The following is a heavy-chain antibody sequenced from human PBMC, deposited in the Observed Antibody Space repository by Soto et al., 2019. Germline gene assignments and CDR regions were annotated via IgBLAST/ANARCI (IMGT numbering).Heavy chain of an antibody. D-gene: IGHD3-16*01. Sequence: PSETLSLTCAVYGGSFSGYYWSWIRQPPGKGLEWIGEINHSGSTNYNPSLKSRVTISVDTSKNQFSLKLSSVTAADTAVYYCGRGVRGGGLRYYYGMDVWGQGTTVTVSS. CDR3: GRGVRGGGLRYYYGMDV. CDR1: GGSFSGYY. CDR2: INHSGST. J-gene: IGHJ6*02. V-gene: IGHV4-34*01.